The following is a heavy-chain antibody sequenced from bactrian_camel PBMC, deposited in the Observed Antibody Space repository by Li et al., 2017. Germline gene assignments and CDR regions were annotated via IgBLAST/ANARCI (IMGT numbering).Heavy chain of an antibody. D-gene: IGHD6*01. CDR3: ATLYYGGTLYRPERFGN. J-gene: IGHJ6*01. CDR2: IDTVGGSI. V-gene: IGHV3S1*01. Sequence: VQLVESGGGLVRPGGSLRLSCAASGYTGGRMCLAWFRRVPGKEREGVARIDTVGGSIVYADSVKGRFTISRGNAKNTLYLQMDSLKTEDTAVYYCATLYYGGTLYRPERFGNWGQGTQVTVS. CDR1: GYTGGRMC.